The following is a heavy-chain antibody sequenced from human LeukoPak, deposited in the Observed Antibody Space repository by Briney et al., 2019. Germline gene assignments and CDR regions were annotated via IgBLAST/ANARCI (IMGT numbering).Heavy chain of an antibody. Sequence: PSETLSLTCTVSGGSISSNYWSWIRQPPGKGLEWIGYIYYSGTTNYNPSLKSRVAISVDTSRNQFSLKLSSVTAADTAVYYCARDLFGYSSGWYGFDPWGQGTLVTVSS. CDR2: IYYSGTT. CDR3: ARDLFGYSSGWYGFDP. CDR1: GGSISSNY. J-gene: IGHJ5*02. D-gene: IGHD6-19*01. V-gene: IGHV4-59*01.